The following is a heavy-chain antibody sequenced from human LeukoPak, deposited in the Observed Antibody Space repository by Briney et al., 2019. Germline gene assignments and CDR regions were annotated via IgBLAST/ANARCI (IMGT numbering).Heavy chain of an antibody. Sequence: GSLRLSCPASGXTFSSYWMYWVRQAPGKGLVWVSRINSDGKTTNYADSVKGRFTISRDNAENTLYLQMNSLRAEDTAVYYCTRDITLTRGGRSDYWGQGTLVTVSA. D-gene: IGHD3-10*01. CDR3: TRDITLTRGGRSDY. J-gene: IGHJ4*02. CDR2: INSDGKTT. V-gene: IGHV3-74*01. CDR1: GXTFSSYW.